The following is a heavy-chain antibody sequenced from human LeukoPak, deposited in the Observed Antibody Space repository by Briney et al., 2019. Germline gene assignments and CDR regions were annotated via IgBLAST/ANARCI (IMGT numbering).Heavy chain of an antibody. CDR2: INPSGGST. D-gene: IGHD2-15*01. CDR1: GGTFSSYA. CDR3: ARDCSGPYDY. J-gene: IGHJ4*02. V-gene: IGHV1-46*01. Sequence: ASVKVSCKASGGTFSSYAVSWVRLTPGQGLEWMGIINPSGGSTSYAQKFQGRVTMTRDMSTSTVYMELSSLRSEDTAVYYCARDCSGPYDYWGQGTLVTVSS.